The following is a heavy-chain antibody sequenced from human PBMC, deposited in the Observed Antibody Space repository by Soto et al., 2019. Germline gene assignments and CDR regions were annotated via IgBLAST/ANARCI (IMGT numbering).Heavy chain of an antibody. D-gene: IGHD3-16*02. J-gene: IGHJ5*02. CDR3: ARTYDYVWGSYRYTQKQKLRFDP. CDR1: GGSFSGYY. Sequence: SETLSLTCAVYGGSFSGYYWSWIRQPPGKGLEWIGEINHSGSTNYNPSLKSRVTISVDTSKNQFSLKLSSVTAADTAVYYCARTYDYVWGSYRYTQKQKLRFDPCGQGTLVTVSS. CDR2: INHSGST. V-gene: IGHV4-34*01.